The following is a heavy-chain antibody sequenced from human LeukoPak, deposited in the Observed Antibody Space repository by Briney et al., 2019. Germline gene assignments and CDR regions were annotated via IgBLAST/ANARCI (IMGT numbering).Heavy chain of an antibody. Sequence: SETLSLTCTVSGGSISSSSYYWGWIRQPPGKGLEWIGSIYYSGSTYYNPSLKSRVTISVDTSKNQFSLKLSSVAAADTAVYYCAREKYSGSYPSPNWFDPWGQGTLVTVSS. CDR1: GGSISSSSYY. CDR2: IYYSGST. D-gene: IGHD1-26*01. J-gene: IGHJ5*02. V-gene: IGHV4-39*07. CDR3: AREKYSGSYPSPNWFDP.